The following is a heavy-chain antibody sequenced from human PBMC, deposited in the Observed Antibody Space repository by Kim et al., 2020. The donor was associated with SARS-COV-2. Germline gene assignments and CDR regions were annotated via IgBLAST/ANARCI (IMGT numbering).Heavy chain of an antibody. Sequence: SETLSLTCTVSGGSISSYYWSWIRQPPGKGLEWIGYIYYSGSTNYNPSLKSRVTISVDTSKNQFSLKLSSVTAADTAVYYCARQWEPRAFDIWGQGTMVTVSS. CDR1: GGSISSYY. CDR2: IYYSGST. CDR3: ARQWEPRAFDI. D-gene: IGHD1-26*01. V-gene: IGHV4-59*08. J-gene: IGHJ3*02.